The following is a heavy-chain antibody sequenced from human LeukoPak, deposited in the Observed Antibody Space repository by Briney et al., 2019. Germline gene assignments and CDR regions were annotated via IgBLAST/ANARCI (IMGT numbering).Heavy chain of an antibody. CDR2: ISAYNGNT. J-gene: IGHJ3*02. D-gene: IGHD2-15*01. Sequence: ASVKVSCXASGYTFTIYGISWVRQAPGQGLEWMGWISAYNGNTNYAQKLQGRVTMTTDTSTSTAYMELRSLRSDDTAVYYCARGDGYCSGGSCYPEAFDIWGQGTMVTVSS. CDR1: GYTFTIYG. CDR3: ARGDGYCSGGSCYPEAFDI. V-gene: IGHV1-18*01.